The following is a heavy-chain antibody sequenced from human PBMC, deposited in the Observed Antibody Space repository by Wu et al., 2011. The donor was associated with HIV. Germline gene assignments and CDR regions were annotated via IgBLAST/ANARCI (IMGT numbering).Heavy chain of an antibody. CDR2: STLTVVA. V-gene: IGHV1-2*02. CDR3: ARDPYTTSFYYYYYMDV. D-gene: IGHD6-6*01. J-gene: IGHJ6*03. Sequence: QVQLVQSGAEVKKPGSSVKGLLQGLLEAPSASMLSPGCDRPLDKGLSGWDGSTLTVVAQTMHRSFRAGVTMTRDTSISTAYMDLSRLKSDDTAVYYCARDPYTTSFYYYYYMDVWGKGTTVTVSS. CDR1: EAPSASML.